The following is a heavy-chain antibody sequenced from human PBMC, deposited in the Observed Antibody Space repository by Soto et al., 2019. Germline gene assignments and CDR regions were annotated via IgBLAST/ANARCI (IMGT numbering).Heavy chain of an antibody. CDR1: GYTLSELP. CDR2: FDPEDGET. CDR3: ATDSGAYRASDI. Sequence: GASVKVSCKVSGYTLSELPMHWVRQAPGKGLERMGSFDPEDGETVYAQRIQGRTTMTEDTSTDTTNKELSSLRSEDTAIYYCATDSGAYRASDIWGQGTMVTVSS. J-gene: IGHJ3*02. V-gene: IGHV1-24*01. D-gene: IGHD4-4*01.